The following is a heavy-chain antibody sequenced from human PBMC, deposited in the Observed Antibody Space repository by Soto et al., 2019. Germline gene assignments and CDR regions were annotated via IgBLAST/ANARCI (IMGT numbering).Heavy chain of an antibody. CDR2: INPNSGGT. J-gene: IGHJ6*02. V-gene: IGHV1-2*02. D-gene: IGHD6-13*01. CDR3: ARSQPGSSSWYYYGMDV. Sequence: GASVKVSCKASGYTFTGYYMHWVRQAPGQVLEWMGWINPNSGGTNYAQKFQGRVTMTRDTSISTAYMELSRLRSDDTAVYYCARSQPGSSSWYYYGMDVWGQGTTVTVSS. CDR1: GYTFTGYY.